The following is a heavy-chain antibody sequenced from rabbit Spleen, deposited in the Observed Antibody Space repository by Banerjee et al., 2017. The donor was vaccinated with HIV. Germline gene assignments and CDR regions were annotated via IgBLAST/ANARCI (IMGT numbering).Heavy chain of an antibody. CDR1: GFSFSSYY. V-gene: IGHV1S7*01. J-gene: IGHJ4*01. CDR2: IDPVFGIT. D-gene: IGHD2-1*01. CDR3: VRDLGYDDYSEKGYFNL. Sequence: QLVESGGGLVQPEGSLQLSCTASGFSFSSYYMNWVRQAPGKGLEWIGYIDPVFGITYYANWVNGRFSISRENAQNTVLLQMTSLTAADTATYFCVRDLGYDDYSEKGYFNLWGPGTLVTVS.